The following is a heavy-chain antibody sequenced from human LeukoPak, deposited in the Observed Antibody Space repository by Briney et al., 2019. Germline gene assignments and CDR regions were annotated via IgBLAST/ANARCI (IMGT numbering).Heavy chain of an antibody. CDR1: GFTFSSYS. CDR2: ISSSSSYI. CDR3: ARSNYDFWSGYLYYLDY. D-gene: IGHD3-3*01. J-gene: IGHJ4*02. Sequence: GGSLRLSCAASGFTFSSYSMNWVRQAPGKGLEWISSISSSSSYIYYADSVKGRFTISRDNAKNSLYLQMNSLRAEDTAVYYCARSNYDFWSGYLYYLDYWGQGTLVTVSS. V-gene: IGHV3-21*01.